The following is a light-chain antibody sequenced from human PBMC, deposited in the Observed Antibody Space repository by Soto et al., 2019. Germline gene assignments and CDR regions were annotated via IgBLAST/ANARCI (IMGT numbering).Light chain of an antibody. CDR1: QSVSSN. J-gene: IGKJ4*01. Sequence: NVLTQSPGALSVSPGERATLSCMASQSVSSNLAWYQQKPGQAPRLLIYGASTRATGIPARFSGSGSGTDFTLTISSLEPEDFAVYYCQQRSNWPRLTFGGGTKVDIK. CDR2: GAS. CDR3: QQRSNWPRLT. V-gene: IGKV3-11*01.